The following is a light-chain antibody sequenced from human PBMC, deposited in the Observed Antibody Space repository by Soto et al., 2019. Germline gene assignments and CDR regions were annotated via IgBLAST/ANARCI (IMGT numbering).Light chain of an antibody. Sequence: DIQLTQSPSSLSASVGDRVTITCQASQHISKSLNWYQQRPGKAPKLLIHVASSLETGVPSRFSGYGSGTYFTFTISSLQPEDIATYYCQQYDNLLYTFGQGTKLEIK. CDR3: QQYDNLLYT. J-gene: IGKJ2*01. V-gene: IGKV1-33*01. CDR1: QHISKS. CDR2: VAS.